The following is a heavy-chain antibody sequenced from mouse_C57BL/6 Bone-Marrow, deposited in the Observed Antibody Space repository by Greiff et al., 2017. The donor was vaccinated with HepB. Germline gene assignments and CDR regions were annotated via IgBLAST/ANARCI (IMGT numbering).Heavy chain of an antibody. Sequence: EVMLVESGGGLVKPGGSLKLSCAASGFTFSDYGMHWVRQAPEKGLEWVAYISSGSSTIYYADTVKGRFTISRDNAKNTLFLQMTSLRSEDTAMYYCARRDWDGYWGQGTTLTVSS. J-gene: IGHJ2*01. V-gene: IGHV5-17*01. CDR3: ARRDWDGY. D-gene: IGHD4-1*01. CDR1: GFTFSDYG. CDR2: ISSGSSTI.